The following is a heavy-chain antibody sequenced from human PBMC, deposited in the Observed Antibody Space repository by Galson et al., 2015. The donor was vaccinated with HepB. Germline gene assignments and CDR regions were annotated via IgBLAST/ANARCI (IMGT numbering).Heavy chain of an antibody. CDR3: ARHWMAPTGDFDQ. Sequence: QSGAEVKKPGESLRISCQGSGYSFTSYWITWVRQMPGKGLEWMGRIDPRDSYTNYSPSFQGHVTISADKSISTAYLQWNSLKASDTAMYYCARHWMAPTGDFDQWGQGTLVTVSS. V-gene: IGHV5-10-1*01. CDR2: IDPRDSYT. CDR1: GYSFTSYW. J-gene: IGHJ4*02. D-gene: IGHD7-27*01.